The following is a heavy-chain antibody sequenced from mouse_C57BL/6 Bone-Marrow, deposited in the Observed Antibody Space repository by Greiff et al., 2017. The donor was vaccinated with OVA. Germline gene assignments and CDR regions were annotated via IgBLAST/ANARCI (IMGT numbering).Heavy chain of an antibody. CDR2: IDPSDSDT. D-gene: IGHD1-1*01. CDR3: ARERGRSTTFYAMDY. Sequence: VQLQQPGAELVKPGASVKLSCKASGYTFTSYWMQWVKQRHGQGLEWIGEIDPSDSDTNYNQKFKGKATLTVDTSSSTAYMQLSSLTSEDSAVYYCARERGRSTTFYAMDYWGQGTSVTVSS. V-gene: IGHV1-50*01. CDR1: GYTFTSYW. J-gene: IGHJ4*01.